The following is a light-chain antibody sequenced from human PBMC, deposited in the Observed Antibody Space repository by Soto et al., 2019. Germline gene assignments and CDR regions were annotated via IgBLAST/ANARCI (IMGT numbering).Light chain of an antibody. CDR2: GTS. CDR1: HSFSSSH. J-gene: IGKJ4*01. CDR3: QRFGTSPFLT. V-gene: IGKV3-20*01. Sequence: EIVLTQSPGTLSLSPGETVTLSCRASHSFSSSHLAWYQQTPGQAPRLLIHGTSTRATGIPERFRGSGSGTDFTLTIDRLEPEDFAVYYCQRFGTSPFLTFGGGTRLELK.